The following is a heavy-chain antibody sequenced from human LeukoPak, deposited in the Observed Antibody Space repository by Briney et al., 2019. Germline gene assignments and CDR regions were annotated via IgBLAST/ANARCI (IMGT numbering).Heavy chain of an antibody. D-gene: IGHD3-3*01. CDR2: ISAYNGNT. CDR3: AREGDDFRVYYYYGMDV. Sequence: ASVKVSCKASGYTFTSYGISWVRQAPGQGLEWMGWISAYNGNTNYAQKLQGRVTMTTDTSTSTAYMELRSLRSDDTAVYYCAREGDDFRVYYYYGMDVWGQGTTVTVSS. V-gene: IGHV1-18*01. CDR1: GYTFTSYG. J-gene: IGHJ6*02.